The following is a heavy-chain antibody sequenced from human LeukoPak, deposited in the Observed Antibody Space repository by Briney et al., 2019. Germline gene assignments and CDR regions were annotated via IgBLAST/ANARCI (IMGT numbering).Heavy chain of an antibody. V-gene: IGHV4-34*01. Sequence: PSETLSLTSAVYGGSFCGYNWSWIRQRPGKGLEWIVDINHSGSTEYNQSLKSRVTISVDTSKNQFSLKLSSVTAADTAVYYCARGGRIVVVVAARRYNWFDPWGQGTLVTVSS. CDR1: GGSFCGYN. CDR2: INHSGST. D-gene: IGHD2-15*01. CDR3: ARGGRIVVVVAARRYNWFDP. J-gene: IGHJ5*02.